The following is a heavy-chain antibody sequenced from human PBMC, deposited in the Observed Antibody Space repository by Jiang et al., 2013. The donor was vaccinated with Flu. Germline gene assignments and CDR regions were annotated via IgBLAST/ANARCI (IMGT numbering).Heavy chain of an antibody. CDR2: IYYNGRT. V-gene: IGHV4-61*01. CDR3: ARDATPSGEYFPFDS. D-gene: IGHD3-10*01. J-gene: IGHJ4*02. Sequence: RLLKPSETLSLTCAVFGESVDTASYYWSWIRQSPGKRLEWIGSIYYNGRTNYNPSLKSRVTISIDTSANQFXLRLTSVTAADTAVYYCARDATPSGEYFPFDSWGQGTLVTVS. CDR1: GESVDTASYY.